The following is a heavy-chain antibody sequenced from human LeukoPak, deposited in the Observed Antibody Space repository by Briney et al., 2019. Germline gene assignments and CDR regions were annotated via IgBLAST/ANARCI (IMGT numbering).Heavy chain of an antibody. J-gene: IGHJ4*02. D-gene: IGHD2-15*01. Sequence: ASVKVSCKVSGYTLTELSMHWVRQAPGKGLEWMGGFDPEDGETIYAQKFQGRVTMTEDTSTDTAYMELSSLRSEDTAVYYCATPFCSGGSCYHFDYWGQGTLVTVPS. V-gene: IGHV1-24*01. CDR2: FDPEDGET. CDR1: GYTLTELS. CDR3: ATPFCSGGSCYHFDY.